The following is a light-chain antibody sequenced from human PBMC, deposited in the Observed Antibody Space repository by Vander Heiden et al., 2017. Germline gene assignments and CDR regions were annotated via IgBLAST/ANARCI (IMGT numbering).Light chain of an antibody. J-gene: IGKJ5*01. V-gene: IGKV1-39*01. CDR3: PQSYRTPLIT. CDR1: PSISSY. CDR2: AAS. Sequence: DIQMTQSPSSMSASVGGRVTIPCRASPSISSYLNWYQQKPGKAPKLLIYAASSLQSVVPSRFSGSGSGTDFTLTSSRLQPEDFATYYCPQSYRTPLITFGQGTRLEMK.